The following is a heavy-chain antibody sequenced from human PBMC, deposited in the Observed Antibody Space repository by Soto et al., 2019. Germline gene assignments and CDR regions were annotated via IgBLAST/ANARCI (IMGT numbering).Heavy chain of an antibody. Sequence: EVQLVESGGGLVQPGGSLRLSCAASGFTFSSYSMHWVRQAPGKGLEWVSYISSSSGTIYYADSVKGRFTISRDNAKNSLYLQMNGLRAEDTAVYYCAREGWPFADWGQGTLVTVSS. CDR1: GFTFSSYS. J-gene: IGHJ4*02. CDR2: ISSSSGTI. CDR3: AREGWPFAD. V-gene: IGHV3-48*01.